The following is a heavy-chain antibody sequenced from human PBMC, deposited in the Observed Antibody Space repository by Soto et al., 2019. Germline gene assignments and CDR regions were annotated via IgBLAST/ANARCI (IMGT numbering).Heavy chain of an antibody. D-gene: IGHD6-13*01. CDR1: VYTFTSYG. J-gene: IGHJ4*02. V-gene: IGHV1-18*01. CDR3: ARDDGAAAGDGVNY. Sequence: SVKVCCNSSVYTFTSYGISLVRQAPGQGLEWMGWISAYNGNTNYAQKLQGRVTMTTDTSTSTAYMELRSLRSDDTAVYYCARDDGAAAGDGVNYWDQGTLVTVS. CDR2: ISAYNGNT.